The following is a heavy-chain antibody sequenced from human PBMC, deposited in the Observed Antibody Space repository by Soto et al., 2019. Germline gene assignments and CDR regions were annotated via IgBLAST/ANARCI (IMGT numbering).Heavy chain of an antibody. J-gene: IGHJ4*02. Sequence: PGGSLRLSCAASGFTFDGHAMHWVRQAPGKGLEWVSGISWNGGSIGYADSVKGRFSISRDNAKNSLYLQLNSLRAEDTALYYCAKDEYSSSSCHFDCWGQGTLVTVSS. V-gene: IGHV3-9*01. CDR3: AKDEYSSSSCHFDC. CDR1: GFTFDGHA. CDR2: ISWNGGSI. D-gene: IGHD6-6*01.